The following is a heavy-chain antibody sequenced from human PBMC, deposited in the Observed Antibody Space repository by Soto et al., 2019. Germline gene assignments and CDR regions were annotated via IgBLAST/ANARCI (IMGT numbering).Heavy chain of an antibody. J-gene: IGHJ4*02. D-gene: IGHD2-15*01. CDR1: VFTCSSYA. CDR3: AKRRGAGGHFDY. Sequence: GGSLRLSCAASVFTCSSYAMGWGRQGPGKGLEWVAVVSIGGSTHYADSVRGRFTISRDNSKNTLSLQMNSLTAEDTAVYFCAKRRGAGGHFDYWGQGALVTVSS. CDR2: VSIGGST. V-gene: IGHV3-23*01.